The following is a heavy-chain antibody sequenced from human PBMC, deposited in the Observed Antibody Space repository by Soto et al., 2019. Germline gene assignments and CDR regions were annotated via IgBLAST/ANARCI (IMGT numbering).Heavy chain of an antibody. D-gene: IGHD3-10*01. CDR2: SSYDGRET. J-gene: IGHJ4*02. V-gene: IGHV3-30*03. Sequence: QVQLVESGGGGVQPGRSRRLSCAASYFDFSSYVIHWVRQAPGKGLEWVAASSYDGRETFYADDAKGRFTVYKAMSKNTAVLQMNTLRHADTAVYFCARDSGWPILNFDNWGQGTPVTVSS. CDR1: YFDFSSYV. CDR3: ARDSGWPILNFDN.